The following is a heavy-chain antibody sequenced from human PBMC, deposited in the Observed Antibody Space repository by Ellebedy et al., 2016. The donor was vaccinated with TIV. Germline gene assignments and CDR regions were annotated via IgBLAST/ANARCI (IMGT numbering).Heavy chain of an antibody. Sequence: GGSLRLSXVASGFSFSSYSMNWVRQAPGKGLQWVSYISSGSSTIYYADSVEGRFTISRDNAKSSLYLQMNSLRAEDTAVYYCASSVHYYDSSGYLNWGQGTLVIVSS. V-gene: IGHV3-48*01. CDR3: ASSVHYYDSSGYLN. J-gene: IGHJ4*02. CDR2: ISSGSSTI. CDR1: GFSFSSYS. D-gene: IGHD3-22*01.